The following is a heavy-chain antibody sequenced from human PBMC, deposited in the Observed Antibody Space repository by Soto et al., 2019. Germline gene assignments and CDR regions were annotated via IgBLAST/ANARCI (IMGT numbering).Heavy chain of an antibody. CDR3: ARGFADYVLDGNYFAVDG. J-gene: IGHJ6*01. CDR2: IYATWST. D-gene: IGHD4-17*01. Sequence: QMQLQESGPGLVKPSQTLSLTCTVSGGSLSSGVYYWSWIRQHPGKGLEWLGYIYATWSTFYNPPPQCRLPVSVDGSKNHCSLNLSSMTVADTAVYYGARGFADYVLDGNYFAVDGWGQGTWVNVSS. CDR1: GGSLSSGVYY. V-gene: IGHV4-31*03.